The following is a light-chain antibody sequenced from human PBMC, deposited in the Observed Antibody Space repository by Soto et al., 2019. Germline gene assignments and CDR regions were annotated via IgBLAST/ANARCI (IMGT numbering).Light chain of an antibody. CDR1: SSDVGSYNL. CDR2: EVS. J-gene: IGLJ1*01. V-gene: IGLV2-23*02. CDR3: CSYAGSSPPYV. Sequence: QSVLTQPASVSGSPGQSITISCTGTSSDVGSYNLVSWYQQHPGKAPKVMIYEVSKRPSGVSNRFSGSKSGNTASLTISGLQAEDEADYYCCSYAGSSPPYVFGTGTKVTLL.